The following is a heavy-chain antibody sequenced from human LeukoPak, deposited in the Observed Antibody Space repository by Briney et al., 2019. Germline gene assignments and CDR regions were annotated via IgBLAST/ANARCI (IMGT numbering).Heavy chain of an antibody. Sequence: SETLSLTCTVSGGPISSGDYYWSWIRQPPGKGLEWIGYIYYSGSTYYNPSLKSRVTISVDTSKNQFSLKLSSVTAAGTAVYYCTRDYSDYYYYYGMDVWGQGTTVTVSS. D-gene: IGHD2-21*01. V-gene: IGHV4-30-4*01. CDR2: IYYSGST. CDR1: GGPISSGDYY. J-gene: IGHJ6*02. CDR3: TRDYSDYYYYYGMDV.